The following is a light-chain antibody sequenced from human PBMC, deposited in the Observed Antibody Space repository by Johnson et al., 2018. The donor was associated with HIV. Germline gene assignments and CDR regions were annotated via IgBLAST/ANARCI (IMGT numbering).Light chain of an antibody. Sequence: QSVLTQPPSVSAAPGQKVTISCSGSSSNIESNSVSWYQHFPGTAPKVLIYENNKRPSGIPDRFSGSKSGTSATLVITGLQTGDEADYYCGTWDSSLSVFYVFGTGTKVTVL. CDR3: GTWDSSLSVFYV. CDR1: SSNIESNS. V-gene: IGLV1-51*02. J-gene: IGLJ1*01. CDR2: ENN.